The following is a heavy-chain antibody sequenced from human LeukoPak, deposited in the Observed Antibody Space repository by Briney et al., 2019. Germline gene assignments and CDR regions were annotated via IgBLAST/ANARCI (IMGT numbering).Heavy chain of an antibody. D-gene: IGHD6-13*01. CDR3: ARGLSSSWHNWFDP. Sequence: GGSLRLSCAASGFTVSSNYMSWVRQAPGKGLEWVSVIYSGGSTYYADSVKGRFTISRDNSKNTLYLQMNSLRAEDTAVYYYARGLSSSWHNWFDPWGQGTLVTVSS. J-gene: IGHJ5*02. V-gene: IGHV3-66*01. CDR2: IYSGGST. CDR1: GFTVSSNY.